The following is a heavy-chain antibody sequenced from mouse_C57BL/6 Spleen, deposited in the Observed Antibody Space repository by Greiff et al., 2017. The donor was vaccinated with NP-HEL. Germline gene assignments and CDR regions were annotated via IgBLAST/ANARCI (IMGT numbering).Heavy chain of an antibody. Sequence: QVQLQQPGAELVKPGASVKMSCKASGYTFTSYWITWVKQRPGQGLEWIGDIYPGSGSTNYNEKFKGKATLTVEKSSSTVYLELSRLTSDDSAVYYCATHYGSSYAMDYWGQGTSVTVSS. V-gene: IGHV1-55*01. CDR3: ATHYGSSYAMDY. D-gene: IGHD1-1*01. J-gene: IGHJ4*01. CDR2: IYPGSGST. CDR1: GYTFTSYW.